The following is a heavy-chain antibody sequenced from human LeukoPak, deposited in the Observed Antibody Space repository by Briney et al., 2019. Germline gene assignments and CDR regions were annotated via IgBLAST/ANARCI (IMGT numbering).Heavy chain of an antibody. D-gene: IGHD1-26*01. CDR1: GFTFSSYS. CDR3: ARYSGSYFDPFGTYGMDV. V-gene: IGHV3-21*01. CDR2: ISSSSSYI. Sequence: GGSLRLSCAASGFTFSSYSMNWVRQAPGKGLEWVSSISSSSSYIYYADSVKGRFTISRDNAKNSLYLQMNSLRAEDTAVYYCARYSGSYFDPFGTYGMDVRGQGTTVTVSS. J-gene: IGHJ6*02.